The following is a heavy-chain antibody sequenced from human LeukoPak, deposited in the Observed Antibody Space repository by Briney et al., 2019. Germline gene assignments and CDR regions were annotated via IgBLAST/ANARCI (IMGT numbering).Heavy chain of an antibody. V-gene: IGHV4-4*02. CDR3: ARVGFYTSGTYYNIQAVDY. Sequence: PSETLSLTCAVSGGSISSSNWWSWVRQPPGKGLEWIGEIYHSGSTNYNPSLKSRVTISVDKSKNQFSLNLSSVTAADTAVYYCARVGFYTSGTYYNIQAVDYWGQGTLVTVSS. CDR2: IYHSGST. CDR1: GGSISSSNW. D-gene: IGHD3-10*01. J-gene: IGHJ4*02.